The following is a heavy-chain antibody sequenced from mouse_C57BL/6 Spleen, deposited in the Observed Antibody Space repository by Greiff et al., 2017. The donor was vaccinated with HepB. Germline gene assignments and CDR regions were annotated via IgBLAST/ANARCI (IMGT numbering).Heavy chain of an antibody. J-gene: IGHJ4*01. V-gene: IGHV2-2*01. CDR1: GFSLTSYG. D-gene: IGHD1-1*01. Sequence: QVQLKESGPGLVQPSQSLSITCTVSGFSLTSYGVHWVRQSPGKGLEWLGVIWSGGSTDYNAAFISRLSISKDNSKSQVFFKMNSLQADDTAIYYCARTEDYYGSSSAMDYWGQGTSVTVSS. CDR2: IWSGGST. CDR3: ARTEDYYGSSSAMDY.